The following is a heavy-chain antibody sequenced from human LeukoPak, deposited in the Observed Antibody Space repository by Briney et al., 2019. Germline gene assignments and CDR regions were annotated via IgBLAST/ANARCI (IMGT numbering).Heavy chain of an antibody. Sequence: GGSLRLSCAASGFTVSSNYMSWVRQAPGKGLEWVSVIYIGGSTYYADSVKGRFTISRDNSKNTLYLQTNSLRAEDPAVYYCAREGIAVAGTSMGYWGQGPLVTVSS. CDR3: AREGIAVAGTSMGY. D-gene: IGHD6-19*01. CDR2: IYIGGST. J-gene: IGHJ4*02. CDR1: GFTVSSNY. V-gene: IGHV3-53*01.